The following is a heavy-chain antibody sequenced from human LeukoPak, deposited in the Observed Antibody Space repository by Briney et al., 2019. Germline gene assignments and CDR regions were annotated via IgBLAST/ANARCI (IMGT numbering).Heavy chain of an antibody. D-gene: IGHD6-19*01. CDR1: GFTVSSNY. CDR2: IYSANST. J-gene: IGHJ4*02. Sequence: GGSLRHSCAASGFTVSSNYMNWVRQAPGKGLEWVSVIYSANSTHYADSVKGRFAISRDNSKNTLYLQMNSLRAEDTAVYYCARDLAVWGQGTLVTVSS. V-gene: IGHV3-53*01. CDR3: ARDLAV.